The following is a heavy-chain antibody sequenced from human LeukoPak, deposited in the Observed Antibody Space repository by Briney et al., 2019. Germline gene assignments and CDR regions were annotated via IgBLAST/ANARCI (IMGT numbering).Heavy chain of an antibody. V-gene: IGHV3-30-3*01. CDR3: AKAPPAEY. CDR2: ITYDGSNK. J-gene: IGHJ4*02. CDR1: GFTFSGYS. Sequence: PGGSLRLSCVTSGFTFSGYSMHWVRQAPGKGLEWVAVITYDGSNKYYTDSVKGRFTISRDNSKNTLYLQMNSLRPEDTAVYYCAKAPPAEYWGQGTLVTVSS.